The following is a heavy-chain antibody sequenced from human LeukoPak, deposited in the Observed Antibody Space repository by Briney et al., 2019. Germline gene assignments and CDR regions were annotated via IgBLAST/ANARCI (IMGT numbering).Heavy chain of an antibody. D-gene: IGHD4-23*01. CDR1: GFTFSNYG. J-gene: IGHJ4*02. CDR3: AKDPTAGWGYGGNRHYFDY. Sequence: GGSLRLSCAASGFTFSNYGMHWVRQAPGKGLEWVAVISYDGTNKYYADSVKGRFTISRDNSKNTLHLQMNSLRAEDTAVYYCAKDPTAGWGYGGNRHYFDYWGQGTLVTVSS. V-gene: IGHV3-30*18. CDR2: ISYDGTNK.